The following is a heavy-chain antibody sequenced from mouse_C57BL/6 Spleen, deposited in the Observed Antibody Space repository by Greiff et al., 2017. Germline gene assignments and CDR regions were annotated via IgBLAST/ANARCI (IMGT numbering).Heavy chain of an antibody. J-gene: IGHJ4*01. Sequence: VQLQQSGAELARPGASVKLSCKASGYTFTSYGISWVKQRTGQGLEWIGEIYPRSGNTYYNEKFKGKATLTADKSSSTAYMELRSLTSEDSAVYFCARNTDYYGSRNYAMDYWGQGTSVTVSS. CDR2: IYPRSGNT. D-gene: IGHD1-1*01. V-gene: IGHV1-81*01. CDR1: GYTFTSYG. CDR3: ARNTDYYGSRNYAMDY.